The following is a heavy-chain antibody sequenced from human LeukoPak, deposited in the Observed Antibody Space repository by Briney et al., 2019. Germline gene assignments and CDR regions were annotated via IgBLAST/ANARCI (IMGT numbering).Heavy chain of an antibody. CDR3: AKGSTSCYQSGGFGGYGDCIYYYYMDV. CDR1: GFTFSSYS. Sequence: PGGSLRLSCAASGFTFSSYSMNWVRQAPGKGLEWVSSISSSSSYIYYADSVKGRFTISRDNAKNSLYLQMNSLRAEDTAVYYCAKGSTSCYQSGGFGGYGDCIYYYYMDVWGKGTTVTVSS. D-gene: IGHD2-2*01. J-gene: IGHJ6*03. V-gene: IGHV3-21*01. CDR2: ISSSSSYI.